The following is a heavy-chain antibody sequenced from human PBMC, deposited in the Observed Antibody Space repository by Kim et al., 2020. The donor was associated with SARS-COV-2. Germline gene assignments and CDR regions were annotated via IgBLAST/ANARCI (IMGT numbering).Heavy chain of an antibody. CDR1: GFTFSSYA. D-gene: IGHD2-2*01. Sequence: GGSLRLSCAASGFTFSSYAMSWVRQAPGKGLEWVSAISGSGGSTYYADSVKGRFTISRDNSKNTLYLQMNSLRAEDTAVYYCAKDRGRGSSTSSYYFDYWGQGTLVTVSS. CDR3: AKDRGRGSSTSSYYFDY. J-gene: IGHJ4*02. CDR2: ISGSGGST. V-gene: IGHV3-23*01.